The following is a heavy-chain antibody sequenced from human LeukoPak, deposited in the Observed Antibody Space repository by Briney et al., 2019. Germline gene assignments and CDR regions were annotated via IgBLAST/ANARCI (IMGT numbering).Heavy chain of an antibody. D-gene: IGHD2-2*01. J-gene: IGHJ3*02. Sequence: PGGSLRLSCAASGFTFSSYSMNWVRQAPGKGLEWASSINSSSSYIYYADSVKGRFTISRDNAKNSLYLQMNSLRAEDTAVYYCASRVGLGGYCSSTSCQSDAFDIWGQGTMVTVSS. CDR2: INSSSSYI. CDR1: GFTFSSYS. CDR3: ASRVGLGGYCSSTSCQSDAFDI. V-gene: IGHV3-21*01.